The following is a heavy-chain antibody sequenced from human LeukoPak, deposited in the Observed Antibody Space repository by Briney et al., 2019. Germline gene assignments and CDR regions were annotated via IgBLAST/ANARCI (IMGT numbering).Heavy chain of an antibody. J-gene: IGHJ4*02. Sequence: QSGGSLRLSCAASGFTFSSYEMNWVRQAPGKGLEWVSYISSSGSTIYYADSVKGRFTISRDNAKNSLYLQMNSLRAEDTAVYYCARASTVTLAFDHWGQGTLVTVSS. CDR1: GFTFSSYE. CDR2: ISSSGSTI. V-gene: IGHV3-48*03. CDR3: ARASTVTLAFDH. D-gene: IGHD4-17*01.